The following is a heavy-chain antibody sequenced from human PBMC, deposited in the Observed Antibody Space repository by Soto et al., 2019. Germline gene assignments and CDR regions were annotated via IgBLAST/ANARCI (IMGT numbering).Heavy chain of an antibody. CDR1: GGTFSSYA. Sequence: SVKVSCKASGGTFSSYAISWVRQAPGQGLEWMGGIIPIFGTANYAQKFQGRVTITADESTSTAYMELSSLRSEDTAVYYCAREVDYYDSSGYSVPQAFDIWGQGTMVTVSS. V-gene: IGHV1-69*13. CDR2: IIPIFGTA. J-gene: IGHJ3*02. CDR3: AREVDYYDSSGYSVPQAFDI. D-gene: IGHD3-22*01.